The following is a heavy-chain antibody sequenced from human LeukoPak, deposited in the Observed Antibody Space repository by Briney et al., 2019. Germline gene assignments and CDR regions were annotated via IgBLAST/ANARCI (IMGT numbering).Heavy chain of an antibody. CDR1: GFTFSTYT. CDR2: ISGSGGNT. CDR3: AKEGFDY. V-gene: IGHV3-23*01. Sequence: HAGGSLRLSCAASGFTFSTYTMSWVRQAPGKGLEWVSSISGSGGNTYYADYVKGRFTISRDNSKDTLYLQMNNLRAEDTAVYFCAKEGFDYWGQGTLVTVSS. J-gene: IGHJ4*02.